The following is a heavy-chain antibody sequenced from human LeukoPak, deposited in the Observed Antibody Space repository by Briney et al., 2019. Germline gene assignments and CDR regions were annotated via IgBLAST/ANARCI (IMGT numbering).Heavy chain of an antibody. V-gene: IGHV3-11*05. CDR3: ARDHLDTMVRGVIPLDY. D-gene: IGHD3-10*01. CDR1: GFTFSTYF. Sequence: AGGSLRLSCSASGFTFSTYFMHWVRQAPGKGLEWVSYISSSSSYTNYADSVKGRFTISRDNAKNSLYLQMNSLRAEDTAVYYCARDHLDTMVRGVIPLDYWGQGTLVTVSS. J-gene: IGHJ4*02. CDR2: ISSSSSYT.